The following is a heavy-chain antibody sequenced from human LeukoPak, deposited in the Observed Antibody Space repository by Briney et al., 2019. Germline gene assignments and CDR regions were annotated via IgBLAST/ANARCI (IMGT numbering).Heavy chain of an antibody. Sequence: GGSLRLSCAASGFTFSSYWMHWVRQAPGKGLVWVSRINSDGSSTSYADSVKGRFTISRDNAKNTLYLQMNSLRAEDTAVYYCARDPPQGGYYSYYYGMDVWGQGTTVTVSS. CDR3: ARDPPQGGYYSYYYGMDV. CDR1: GFTFSSYW. J-gene: IGHJ6*02. CDR2: INSDGSST. V-gene: IGHV3-74*01. D-gene: IGHD2-15*01.